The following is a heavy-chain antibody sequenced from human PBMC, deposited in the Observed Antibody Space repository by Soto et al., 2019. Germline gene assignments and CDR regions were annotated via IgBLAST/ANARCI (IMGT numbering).Heavy chain of an antibody. CDR1: GGTFSSYT. CDR2: IIPILGIA. Sequence: QVQLVQSGAEVKKPGSSVKVSCKASGGTFSSYTISWVRQAPGQGLEWMGRIIPILGIANYAQKFQGRVTITADKSTSTAYMELSSLRSEDTAVYYCARSAAMGAFDIWGQGTMVTVSS. V-gene: IGHV1-69*02. CDR3: ARSAAMGAFDI. J-gene: IGHJ3*02. D-gene: IGHD2-2*01.